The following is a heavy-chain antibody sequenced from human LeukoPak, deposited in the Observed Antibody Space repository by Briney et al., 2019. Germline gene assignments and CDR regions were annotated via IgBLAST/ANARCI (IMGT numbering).Heavy chain of an antibody. CDR2: IYHSGST. D-gene: IGHD3-10*01. J-gene: IGHJ3*02. Sequence: SETLSLTCAVSGGSISSGGYSWSWIRQPPGKGLEWIGYIYHSGSTYYNPSLKSRVTISVDRSKNQFSLKLSSVTAADTAVYYCARGGVEYYGSGSYYWAFDIRGQGTMVTVSS. V-gene: IGHV4-30-2*01. CDR3: ARGGVEYYGSGSYYWAFDI. CDR1: GGSISSGGYS.